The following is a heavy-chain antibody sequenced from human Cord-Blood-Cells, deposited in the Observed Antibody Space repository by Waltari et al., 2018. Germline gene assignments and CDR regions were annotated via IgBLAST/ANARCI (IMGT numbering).Heavy chain of an antibody. V-gene: IGHV4-34*01. D-gene: IGHD2-2*01. Sequence: QVQLQQWGAGLLKPSETLSLTGAVYGGSFSGYYWSWIRQPPGKGLEWIGEINHSGSTNYNPSLKSRVTISVDTSKNQFSLKLSSVTAADTAVYYCARAPITYCSSTSCYAFDIWGQGTMVTVSS. CDR1: GGSFSGYY. CDR3: ARAPITYCSSTSCYAFDI. CDR2: INHSGST. J-gene: IGHJ3*02.